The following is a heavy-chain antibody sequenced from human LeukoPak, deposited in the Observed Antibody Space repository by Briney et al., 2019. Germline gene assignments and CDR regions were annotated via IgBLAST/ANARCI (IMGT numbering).Heavy chain of an antibody. CDR3: ARDHEDYYYYYYMDV. V-gene: IGHV3-11*01. CDR1: GFTFSDYY. J-gene: IGHJ6*03. Sequence: GGSLRLSCAASGFTFSDYYMSWIRQAPGKGWSGFHKGRFTISRDNAKNSLYLQMNSLRAEDTAVYYCARDHEDYYYYYYMDVWGKGTTVTVSS.